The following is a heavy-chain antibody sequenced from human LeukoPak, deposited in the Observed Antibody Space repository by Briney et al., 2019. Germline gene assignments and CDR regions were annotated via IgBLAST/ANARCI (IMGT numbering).Heavy chain of an antibody. J-gene: IGHJ4*02. CDR3: ARGSTGTTVEDFDY. V-gene: IGHV1-3*02. D-gene: IGHD1-1*01. CDR2: NNAGNGNT. CDR1: GYTFTSYA. Sequence: ASVKVSCKASGYTFTSYAMHWVRQAPGQRLEWMGWNNAGNGNTKYSQEFQGRVTITRDTSASTAYMELSSLRSEEMAVDYCARGSTGTTVEDFDYWGQGTLVTVSS.